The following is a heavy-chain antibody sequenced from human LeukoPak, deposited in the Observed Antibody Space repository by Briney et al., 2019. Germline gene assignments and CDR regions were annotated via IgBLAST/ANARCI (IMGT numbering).Heavy chain of an antibody. V-gene: IGHV5-51*01. CDR3: AKQYYDILTGFYIHFDY. Sequence: GESLKISCKGSGYSFSNYWIGWVRQMPGKGLEWMGIIWPGDSDTRYSPPFQGQVTISVDKSISTSYLQWSSLKASDSAIYYCAKQYYDILTGFYIHFDYWGQGTLVTVSS. D-gene: IGHD3-9*01. CDR1: GYSFSNYW. J-gene: IGHJ4*02. CDR2: IWPGDSDT.